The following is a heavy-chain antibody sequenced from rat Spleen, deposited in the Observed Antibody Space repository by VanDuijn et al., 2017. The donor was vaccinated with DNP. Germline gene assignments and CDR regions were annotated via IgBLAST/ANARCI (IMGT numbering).Heavy chain of an antibody. CDR2: INKGSSTI. CDR1: GFNFYDYW. D-gene: IGHD1-11*01. CDR3: AKGPNYGGWNDYFDY. V-gene: IGHV4-2*01. Sequence: EVKLVESGGGLVQPGRSLKLSCEASGFNFYDYWMGWVRQAPGKGLEWIGEINKGSSTINYIPSSKDKFTISRDNAQNTLYLQMNKLGSEDTAIYYWAKGPNYGGWNDYFDYWGQGVMVTVSS. J-gene: IGHJ2*01.